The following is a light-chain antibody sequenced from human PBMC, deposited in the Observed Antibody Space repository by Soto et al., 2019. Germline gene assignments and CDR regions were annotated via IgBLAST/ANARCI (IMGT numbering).Light chain of an antibody. J-gene: IGKJ1*01. CDR1: QSISSW. Sequence: GGRVTITCRASQSISSWLAWYQQKPGKAPKLLIYDASSLESGVPSRFSGSGSGTEFTLTISSLQPDDFATYYCQQYNSYSWTFGQGTKADNK. V-gene: IGKV1-5*01. CDR3: QQYNSYSWT. CDR2: DAS.